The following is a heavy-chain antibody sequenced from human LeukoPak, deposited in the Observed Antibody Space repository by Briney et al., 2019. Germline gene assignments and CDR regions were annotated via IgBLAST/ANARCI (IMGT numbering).Heavy chain of an antibody. J-gene: IGHJ4*02. D-gene: IGHD6-19*01. CDR3: AKDIGSSGWYYFDY. V-gene: IGHV3-9*01. Sequence: GGSLRLSCAASGFTFDDYAMHWVRQAPGKGLEWVSGISWNSGSIGYADSVKGRFTISRDNAKNSLYLQMNSLRAEDTALYYCAKDIGSSGWYYFDYWGQGTLVTVSS. CDR2: ISWNSGSI. CDR1: GFTFDDYA.